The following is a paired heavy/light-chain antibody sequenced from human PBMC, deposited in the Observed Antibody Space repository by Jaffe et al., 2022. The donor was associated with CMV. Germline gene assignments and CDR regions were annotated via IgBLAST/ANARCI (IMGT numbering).Light chain of an antibody. J-gene: IGKJ1*01. CDR2: GAS. CDR3: LQHFTYPRT. V-gene: IGKV1-17*03. CDR1: QGISDS. Sequence: EIQMTQSPSAMSASVGDRVTLTCRASQGISDSLVWFQQKPGKAPKRLIYGASRLQTGVPSRFSGSGSGTDFTLTITGLQAEDFATYYCLQHFTYPRTFGQGTKVEVK.
Heavy chain of an antibody. V-gene: IGHV3-23*01. CDR1: GFAFETYA. CDR2: ITDTSSRT. D-gene: IGHD6-19*01. CDR3: VKDGWENSYSSKFDY. J-gene: IGHJ4*01. Sequence: EVLLLESGGGLMQPGGSLRLSCRASGFAFETYAMAWVRQAPGKGLEWVSSITDTSSRTYYADSVRGRFTVSRDNSQNTVYLQMDSLEAEDTALYYCVKDGWENSYSSKFDYWGQGTRVTVSS.